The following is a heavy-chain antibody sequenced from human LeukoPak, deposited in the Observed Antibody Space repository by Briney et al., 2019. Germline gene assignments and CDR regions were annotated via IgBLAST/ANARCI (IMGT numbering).Heavy chain of an antibody. CDR2: IYTSGST. D-gene: IGHD1-26*01. CDR3: AREDVMRWELRASDI. Sequence: PSETLSLTCTVSGGSISSGSYYWSWIRQPAGKGLEWIGRIYTSGSTNYNPSLKRRVTISVDTSKNQFSLKLSSVTAADTAVYYCAREDVMRWELRASDIWGQGTMVTVSS. CDR1: GGSISSGSYY. V-gene: IGHV4-61*02. J-gene: IGHJ3*02.